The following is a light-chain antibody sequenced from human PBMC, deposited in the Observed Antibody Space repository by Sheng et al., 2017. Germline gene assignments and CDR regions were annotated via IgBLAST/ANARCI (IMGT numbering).Light chain of an antibody. J-gene: IGLJ2*01. CDR1: RSDVGGFNS. CDR3: SSYASNNNLL. Sequence: QSALTQPPSASGSPGQSVTISCTGTRSDVGGFNSVAWYQQHPGKAPKLMIYEVSKRPSGVPDRFSGSKSGNTASLTVSGLQAEDEADYYCSSYASNNNLLFGGGTQLTVL. CDR2: EVS. V-gene: IGLV2-8*01.